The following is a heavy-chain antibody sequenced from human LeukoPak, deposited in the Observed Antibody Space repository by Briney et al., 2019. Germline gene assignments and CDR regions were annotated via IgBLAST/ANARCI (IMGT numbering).Heavy chain of an antibody. J-gene: IGHJ4*02. CDR2: INPNSGGT. Sequence: GASVKVSCKASGYTFTGYYMHWVRQASGQGLEWMGWINPNSGGTNYAQKFQGRVTMTRDTSISTAYMELSRLRSDDTAVYYCARARDNWNDLGGYWGQGTLVTVSS. CDR3: ARARDNWNDLGGY. D-gene: IGHD1-1*01. CDR1: GYTFTGYY. V-gene: IGHV1-2*02.